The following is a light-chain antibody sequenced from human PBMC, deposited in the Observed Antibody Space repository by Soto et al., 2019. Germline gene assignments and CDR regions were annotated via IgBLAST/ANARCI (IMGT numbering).Light chain of an antibody. CDR3: QHYGSSLFT. CDR1: QSVTSTY. CDR2: GTS. Sequence: EIVLTQSPGTLSLSPGERATLSCRASQSVTSTYLAWFQHKPGQAPRLLIYGTSNRPTGIPDRFSGSGSGTDFTLTLSRLEPEDFAVYYCQHYGSSLFTFGHGTRLEIK. V-gene: IGKV3-20*01. J-gene: IGKJ5*01.